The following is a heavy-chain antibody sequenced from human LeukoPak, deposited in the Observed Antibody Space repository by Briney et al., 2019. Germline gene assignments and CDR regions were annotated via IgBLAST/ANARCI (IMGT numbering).Heavy chain of an antibody. Sequence: SETLSLTCTVSGYSISSGYYWGWIRQPPGKGLEWIGSIYHSGSTYYNPSLKSRVTISVDTSKNQFSLKLSSVTAADTAVYYCATSYYYDSSGYTYWGQGTLVTVSS. J-gene: IGHJ4*02. CDR2: IYHSGST. CDR1: GYSISSGYY. D-gene: IGHD3-22*01. CDR3: ATSYYYDSSGYTY. V-gene: IGHV4-38-2*02.